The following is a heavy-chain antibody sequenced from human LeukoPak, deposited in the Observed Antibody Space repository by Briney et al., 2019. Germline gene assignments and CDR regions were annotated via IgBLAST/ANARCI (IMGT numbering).Heavy chain of an antibody. D-gene: IGHD3-3*01. CDR1: GYTFTGYY. CDR2: INPNSGGT. Sequence: ASVKVSCKASGYTFTGYYMHWVRQAPGQGLEWMGWINPNSGGTNYAQKFQGRVTMTRDTSISTAYMELSRLRSDDTAVYYCARVGIFGVVFINYFDYWGQRTLVTVSS. V-gene: IGHV1-2*02. J-gene: IGHJ4*02. CDR3: ARVGIFGVVFINYFDY.